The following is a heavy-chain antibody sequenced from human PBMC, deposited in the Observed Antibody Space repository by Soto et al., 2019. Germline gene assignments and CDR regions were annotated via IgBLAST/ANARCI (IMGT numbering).Heavy chain of an antibody. Sequence: HGESLKISCKASGYSFTTDWIGWVRQTPGKGLEWMGIIYPGDSDTRYSPSFQGQVTIYADKSISHAYLQWSSLKASDTAMYYCARYVHSYSSRYFRVMDVWGKGTTVTV. CDR2: IYPGDSDT. CDR1: GYSFTTDW. J-gene: IGHJ6*04. CDR3: ARYVHSYSSRYFRVMDV. V-gene: IGHV5-51*01. D-gene: IGHD5-18*01.